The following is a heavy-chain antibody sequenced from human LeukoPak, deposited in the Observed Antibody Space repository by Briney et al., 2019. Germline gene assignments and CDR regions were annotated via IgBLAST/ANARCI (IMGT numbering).Heavy chain of an antibody. D-gene: IGHD3-10*01. V-gene: IGHV4-34*01. CDR3: ARGRKEDYGSSLEARY. CDR1: GGSFSGYY. Sequence: SETLSLTCAVYGGSFSGYYWSWIRQPPGKGLDWIGEINHSGSTNYNPSLKSRVTISVDTSKNQFSLKLSSVTAADTAVYYCARGRKEDYGSSLEARYWGQGILVSVSS. CDR2: INHSGST. J-gene: IGHJ4*02.